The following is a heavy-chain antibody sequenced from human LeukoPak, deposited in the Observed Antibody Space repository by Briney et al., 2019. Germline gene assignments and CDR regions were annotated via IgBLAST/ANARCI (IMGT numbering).Heavy chain of an antibody. D-gene: IGHD2-21*02. J-gene: IGHJ4*02. CDR3: AKPGGDCPYY. CDR1: GFTFSSYG. Sequence: GGTLRLSCAASGFTFSSYGMSWVRQAPGKGLEWVAFIRYDGSNKYYADSVKGRFTISRDNSKNTLYLQMNSLRAEDTAVYYCAKPGGDCPYYWGQGTLVTVSS. V-gene: IGHV3-30*02. CDR2: IRYDGSNK.